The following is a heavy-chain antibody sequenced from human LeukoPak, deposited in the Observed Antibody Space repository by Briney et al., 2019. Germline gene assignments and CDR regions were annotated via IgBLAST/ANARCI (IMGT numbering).Heavy chain of an antibody. D-gene: IGHD6-13*01. CDR2: INHSGST. Sequence: PSETLSLTCAVCGGSFSGYYWSWIRQPPGKGLEWIGEINHSGSTNYNPSLKSRVTISVDTSKNQFSLKLSSVTAADTAVYYCARISSSWYTPLSYYYYGMDVWGQGTTVTVSS. J-gene: IGHJ6*02. CDR3: ARISSSWYTPLSYYYYGMDV. V-gene: IGHV4-34*01. CDR1: GGSFSGYY.